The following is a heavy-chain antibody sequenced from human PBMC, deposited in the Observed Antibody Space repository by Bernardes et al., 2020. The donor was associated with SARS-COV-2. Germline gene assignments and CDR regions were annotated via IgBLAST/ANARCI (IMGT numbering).Heavy chain of an antibody. CDR1: GYTFTSYY. CDR2: INPSDGST. D-gene: IGHD3-3*01. V-gene: IGHV1-46*01. CDR3: ARDLVRSFFLEFDY. J-gene: IGHJ4*02. Sequence: AAWKVSCKASGYTFTSYYMHWVRQAPGQGLEWMGVINPSDGSTSYAQKFQGRVTMTRDTSTSTVYIELSSLRSEDTAVYYCARDLVRSFFLEFDYWGQGTLVTVSS.